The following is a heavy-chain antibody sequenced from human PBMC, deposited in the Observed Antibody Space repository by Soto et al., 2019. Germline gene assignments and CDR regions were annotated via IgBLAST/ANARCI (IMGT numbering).Heavy chain of an antibody. D-gene: IGHD3-10*01. CDR1: GFTFSSYG. V-gene: IGHV3-33*01. J-gene: IGHJ5*02. Sequence: GGLLRLSCAASGFTFSSYGMHWVRQAPGKGLEWVAVIWYDGSNKYYADSVKGRFTISRDNSKNTLYLQMNSLRAEDTAVYYCARDRAVLWFGELLPNWFDPWGQGTLVTVSS. CDR2: IWYDGSNK. CDR3: ARDRAVLWFGELLPNWFDP.